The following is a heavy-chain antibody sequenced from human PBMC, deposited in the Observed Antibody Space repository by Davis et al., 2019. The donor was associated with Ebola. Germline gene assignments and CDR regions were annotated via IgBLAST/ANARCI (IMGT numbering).Heavy chain of an antibody. D-gene: IGHD2-8*01. CDR1: GGTFSSYA. Sequence: SVKVSCKASGGTFSSYAISWVRQAPGQGLEWMGGIIPIFGTANYAQKFQGRVTITRDTSASTAYMELSSLRSEDTAVYYCASSGYCTNGVCYTNYYYGMDVWGQGTTVTVSS. CDR2: IIPIFGTA. V-gene: IGHV1-69*05. CDR3: ASSGYCTNGVCYTNYYYGMDV. J-gene: IGHJ6*02.